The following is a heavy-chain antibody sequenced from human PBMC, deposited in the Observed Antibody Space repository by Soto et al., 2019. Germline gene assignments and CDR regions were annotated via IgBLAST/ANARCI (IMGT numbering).Heavy chain of an antibody. V-gene: IGHV3-48*03. Sequence: GGSLRLSCVASGFTFSSYSIVWVRQAPGKGLEWVSYIFTTGTTIYYADSVKGRFTVSRDNAKNSLFLLLNSLRAEDTAVYYCARDKDWVFDYWGQGTLVTVSS. D-gene: IGHD3-9*01. CDR1: GFTFSSYS. J-gene: IGHJ4*02. CDR3: ARDKDWVFDY. CDR2: IFTTGTTI.